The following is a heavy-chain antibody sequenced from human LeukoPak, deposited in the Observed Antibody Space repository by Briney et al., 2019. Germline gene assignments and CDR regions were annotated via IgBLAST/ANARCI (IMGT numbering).Heavy chain of an antibody. CDR3: ARVAGLIDA. Sequence: RGGSLRVSCAASGYTFTSYEINWVRQAPGQGLEWVAYMSPTGGTTDYAQTVKGRVTITRNTATSTAYMELSSLRTEDTAVYYCARVAGLIDAWGQGTLVTVSS. CDR1: GYTFTSYE. D-gene: IGHD6-19*01. J-gene: IGHJ5*02. V-gene: IGHV1-8*03. CDR2: MSPTGGTT.